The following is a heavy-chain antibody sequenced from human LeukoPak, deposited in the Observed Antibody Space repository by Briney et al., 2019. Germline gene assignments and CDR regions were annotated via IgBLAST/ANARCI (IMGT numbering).Heavy chain of an antibody. CDR3: ARRPPNYYDSIARNYYFDY. J-gene: IGHJ4*02. Sequence: SETLSLTCAVYGGSFSGYYWSWIRQPPGKGLEWIGEINHSGSTNYNPSLKSRVTISVDTSKNQFSLKLSSVTAADTAVYYCARRPPNYYDSIARNYYFDYWGQGTLVTVSS. D-gene: IGHD3-22*01. CDR1: GGSFSGYY. V-gene: IGHV4-34*01. CDR2: INHSGST.